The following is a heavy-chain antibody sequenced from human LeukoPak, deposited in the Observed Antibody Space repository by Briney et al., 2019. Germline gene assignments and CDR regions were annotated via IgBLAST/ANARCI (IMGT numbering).Heavy chain of an antibody. CDR1: GGSISSYY. D-gene: IGHD3-10*01. J-gene: IGHJ4*02. Sequence: SETLSLTGTVSGGSISSYYWSWIRQPPGKGLEGIGYIYYSGSNNYNPSLKSRVTISVDTSKNQFSLKLSSVTAADTAVYYCARDRRDTYYYGSGSYYFDYWGQGTLVTVSS. V-gene: IGHV4-59*01. CDR3: ARDRRDTYYYGSGSYYFDY. CDR2: IYYSGSN.